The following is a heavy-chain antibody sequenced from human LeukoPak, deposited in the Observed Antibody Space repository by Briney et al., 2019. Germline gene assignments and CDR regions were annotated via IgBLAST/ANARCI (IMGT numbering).Heavy chain of an antibody. J-gene: IGHJ5*02. Sequence: PGGSLRLSCAASGFTFSSYAMSWVRQAPGKGLEWVSAISGSGGSTYYADSVKGRFTISRDNSKNTLYLQMNSLRAEDTAVYYCAIQRQGVVPAWAGNWFDPWGQGTLVTVSS. CDR2: ISGSGGST. V-gene: IGHV3-23*01. CDR3: AIQRQGVVPAWAGNWFDP. CDR1: GFTFSSYA. D-gene: IGHD2-2*01.